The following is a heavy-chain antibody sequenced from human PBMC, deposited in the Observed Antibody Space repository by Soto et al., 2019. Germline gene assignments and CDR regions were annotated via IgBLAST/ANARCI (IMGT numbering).Heavy chain of an antibody. Sequence: EVQLVESGGGLVKPGGSLRLSCTASGFPFIDAWMSWVRQAPGKGLQWIGRIRSNADGGTADLTAPVRDRFTISRDDSNTTLYLQMNSLKIEDTSVYFCSTALRRDSALGAYCGLGTLVSVSS. CDR2: IRSNADGGTA. CDR3: STALRRDSALGAY. J-gene: IGHJ4*02. V-gene: IGHV3-15*01. D-gene: IGHD2-8*01. CDR1: GFPFIDAW.